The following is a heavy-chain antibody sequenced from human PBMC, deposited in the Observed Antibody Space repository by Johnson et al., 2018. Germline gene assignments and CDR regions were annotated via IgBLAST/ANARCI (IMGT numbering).Heavy chain of an antibody. CDR3: ARAPGYSSSWYLGGFDP. CDR2: ISSSSSTI. D-gene: IGHD6-13*01. CDR1: GFTFSSYN. J-gene: IGHJ5*02. Sequence: VQLVESGGGLVKPGGSXRLSCAASGFTFSSYNMNWVRQAPGKGLEWVSYISSSSSTIYYAASVKGRFTIPRDNAKNSLYLQMNSLRAEDTAVYYCARAPGYSSSWYLGGFDPWGQGTLVTVSS. V-gene: IGHV3-21*05.